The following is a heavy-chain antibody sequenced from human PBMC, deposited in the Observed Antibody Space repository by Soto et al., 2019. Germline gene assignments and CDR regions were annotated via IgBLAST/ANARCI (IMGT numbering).Heavy chain of an antibody. V-gene: IGHV1-8*01. D-gene: IGHD3-10*01. CDR2: LNPNSGDT. CDR1: GYTFSSYD. J-gene: IGHJ4*02. CDR3: ATSGVACNLY. Sequence: QVQLVQSGAEVKKPGASVKVSCKASGYTFSSYDINWVRQATGQGLEWMGWLNPNSGDTGYAQKFQGRVTLTRNTSVYTAYSALSSLPPACTAVYYCATSGVACNLYCGQRTLVTVSS.